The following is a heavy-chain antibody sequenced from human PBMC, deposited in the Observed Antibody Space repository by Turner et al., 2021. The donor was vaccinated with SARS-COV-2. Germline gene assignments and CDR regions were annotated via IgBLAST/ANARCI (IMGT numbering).Heavy chain of an antibody. CDR2: MYYSGST. CDR3: ARAVVAATLHDAFDM. V-gene: IGHV4-31*03. Sequence: QVQLQESGPGLVKPSQTLSLTCTVSGGSISSGGHYWGWIRQHPGKGLEWIGYMYYSGSTYYTPSLKSRVTISEDTSQNQFSLKLSSVTAADTAVYYCARAVVAATLHDAFDMWGQGTVVTVSS. D-gene: IGHD2-15*01. J-gene: IGHJ3*02. CDR1: GGSISSGGHY.